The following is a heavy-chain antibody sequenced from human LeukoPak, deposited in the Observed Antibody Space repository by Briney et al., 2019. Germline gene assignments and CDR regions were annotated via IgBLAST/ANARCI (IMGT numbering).Heavy chain of an antibody. D-gene: IGHD3-22*01. V-gene: IGHV4-39*07. CDR1: GGSISSSSYY. CDR2: IYYSGST. Sequence: PSETLSLTCTVSGGSISSSSYYWGWIRQPPGKGLEWIGSIYYSGSTYYNPSLKSRVTISVDTSKNQFSLKLSSVTAADTAVYYCARGHYYDSSGYYVPYYFDYWGQGTLVTVSS. J-gene: IGHJ4*02. CDR3: ARGHYYDSSGYYVPYYFDY.